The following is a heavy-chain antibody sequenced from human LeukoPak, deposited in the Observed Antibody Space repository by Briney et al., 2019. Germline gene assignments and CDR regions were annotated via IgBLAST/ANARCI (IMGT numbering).Heavy chain of an antibody. Sequence: PGRSLRLSCAAAGFTFSSNGMHWVRQAPGKGLEWVAIISYDGSNKYYADSVKGRFTISRDNSKNTLYLQMNSLRAEDTAIYYCAKDPDYGDYVNYFDYWGQGTLVIVSS. CDR1: GFTFSSNG. CDR2: ISYDGSNK. D-gene: IGHD4-17*01. CDR3: AKDPDYGDYVNYFDY. V-gene: IGHV3-30*18. J-gene: IGHJ4*02.